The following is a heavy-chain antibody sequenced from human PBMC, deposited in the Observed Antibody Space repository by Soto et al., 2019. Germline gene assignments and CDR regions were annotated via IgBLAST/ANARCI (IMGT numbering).Heavy chain of an antibody. CDR3: ETGAFDI. CDR1: GFTFSSYS. Sequence: EVQLVESGGGLVQPGGSLRLSCAASGFTFSSYSMNWVRQAPGKGLEWISYISSSSSTTYYADSVKGRFTISRDNAKNSLYLQMNSLRDEDTAAYYCETGAFDIWGQGTMVTVSS. V-gene: IGHV3-48*02. CDR2: ISSSSSTT. J-gene: IGHJ3*02.